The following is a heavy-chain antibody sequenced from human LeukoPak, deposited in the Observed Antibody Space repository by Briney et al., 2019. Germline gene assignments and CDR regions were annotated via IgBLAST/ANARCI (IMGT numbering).Heavy chain of an antibody. Sequence: SVKVSCKASGGTFSSYAISWVRQAPGQGLEWMGGIIPIFGTANYAQKFQGRVTITTDESTSTAYMELSSLRSEDTAVYYCARVSIVVVPAAISHYCYMDVWGKGTTVIVSS. D-gene: IGHD2-2*01. CDR2: IIPIFGTA. J-gene: IGHJ6*03. CDR1: GGTFSSYA. CDR3: ARVSIVVVPAAISHYCYMDV. V-gene: IGHV1-69*05.